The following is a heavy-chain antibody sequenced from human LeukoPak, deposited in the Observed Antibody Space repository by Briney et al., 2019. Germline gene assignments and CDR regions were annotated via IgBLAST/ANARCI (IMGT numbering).Heavy chain of an antibody. CDR3: ARGVLRFLEWFPGRFDP. CDR1: GGSMGSSSYY. D-gene: IGHD3-3*01. CDR2: IYYSGST. V-gene: IGHV4-39*01. J-gene: IGHJ5*02. Sequence: SETLSLTCTVSGGSMGSSSYYWGWIRQPPGKGLEWMGSIYYSGSTYYNPSLKSRVTISVDTSQNQFSLKLSSVTAADTAVYYCARGVLRFLEWFPGRFDPWGQGTLVTVSS.